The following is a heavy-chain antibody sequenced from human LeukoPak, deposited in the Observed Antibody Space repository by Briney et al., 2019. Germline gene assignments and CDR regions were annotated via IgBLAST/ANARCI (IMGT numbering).Heavy chain of an antibody. CDR3: AKDRVAAIAAAVLDY. CDR2: ISGSGGST. V-gene: IGHV3-23*01. D-gene: IGHD6-13*01. Sequence: GGSLRLSCAASGFTFSSYAMSWVRQAPGKGLEWVSAISGSGGSTYYADSVKGRFTISRDNSKNTLYLQMNSLRAEDTAVYYCAKDRVAAIAAAVLDYWGQGTLDTVSS. CDR1: GFTFSSYA. J-gene: IGHJ4*02.